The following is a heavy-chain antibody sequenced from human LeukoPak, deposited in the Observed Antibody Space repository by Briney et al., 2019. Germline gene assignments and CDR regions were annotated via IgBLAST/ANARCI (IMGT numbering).Heavy chain of an antibody. J-gene: IGHJ4*02. CDR2: INHSGST. CDR1: GGSFSGYY. Sequence: SETLSLTCAVYGGSFSGYYWCWIREPPGKGLEWIGEINHSGSTNYNPSLKSRVTISVDTSKNQFSLKLSSVTAADTAVYYCARGYRTYCGGDCYYYWGQGTLVTVSS. CDR3: ARGYRTYCGGDCYYY. V-gene: IGHV4-34*01. D-gene: IGHD2-21*02.